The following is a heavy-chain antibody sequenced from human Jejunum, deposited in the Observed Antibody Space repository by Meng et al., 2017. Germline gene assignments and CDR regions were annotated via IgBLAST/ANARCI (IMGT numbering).Heavy chain of an antibody. D-gene: IGHD2-2*03. CDR1: GGSINSDGYT. Sequence: QLPLQQSGSGLVKPSQSLPLTCAVSGGSINSDGYTWSWIRQPPGKGLEWIGYIYHTGSPYYNPSLKSRLTISVDRSENQFSLKLSSVTAADTAVYYCARMDSAFHYFDYWGQGTLVTVSS. V-gene: IGHV4-30-2*01. J-gene: IGHJ4*02. CDR2: IYHTGSP. CDR3: ARMDSAFHYFDY.